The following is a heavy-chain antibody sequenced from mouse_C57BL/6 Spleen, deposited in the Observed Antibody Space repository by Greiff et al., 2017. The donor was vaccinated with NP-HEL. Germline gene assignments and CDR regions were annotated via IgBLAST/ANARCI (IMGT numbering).Heavy chain of an antibody. Sequence: VQVVESGAELVRPGTSVKVSCKASGYAFTNYLIEWVKQRPGQGLEWIGVINPGSGGTNYNEKFKGKATLTADKSSSTAYMQLSSLTSEDSAVYFCARGGGYDYENFDYWGQGTTLTVSS. CDR3: ARGGGYDYENFDY. CDR1: GYAFTNYL. J-gene: IGHJ2*01. V-gene: IGHV1-54*01. CDR2: INPGSGGT. D-gene: IGHD2-4*01.